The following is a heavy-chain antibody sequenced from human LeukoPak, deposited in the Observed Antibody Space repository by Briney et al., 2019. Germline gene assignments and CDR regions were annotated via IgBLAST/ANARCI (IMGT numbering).Heavy chain of an antibody. J-gene: IGHJ4*02. CDR3: ARYTADLEYYFDY. V-gene: IGHV4-59*01. CDR2: IYYSGST. D-gene: IGHD5-18*01. CDR1: GGSISSYY. Sequence: SETLSLTCTVSGGSISSYYWSWIRQPPGKGLEWIGYIYYSGSTNYNPSLKSRVTISVDTSKNQLSLKLSSVTAADTAVYYCARYTADLEYYFDYWGQGTLVTVSS.